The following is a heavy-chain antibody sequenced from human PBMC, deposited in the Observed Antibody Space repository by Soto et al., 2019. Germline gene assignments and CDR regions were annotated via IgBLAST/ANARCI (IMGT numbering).Heavy chain of an antibody. J-gene: IGHJ6*02. V-gene: IGHV3-30*18. CDR2: ISDDGSNK. CDR1: GFTFSNYG. CDR3: TKRRNVLRFLEWSAGMEV. D-gene: IGHD3-3*01. Sequence: GGSLRLSCAASGFTFSNYGMHWVRQAPGKGLEWVAFISDDGSNKYYADSMKGRFTMSRDNSKGTLYPQMSSLRVEDTAVYYCTKRRNVLRFLEWSAGMEVWGQGTTVTV.